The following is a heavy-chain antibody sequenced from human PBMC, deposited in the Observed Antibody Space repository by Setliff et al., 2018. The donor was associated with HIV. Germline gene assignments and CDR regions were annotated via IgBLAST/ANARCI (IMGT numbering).Heavy chain of an antibody. J-gene: IGHJ4*02. CDR2: VNHSGST. D-gene: IGHD5-12*01. CDR3: VLRVFGPIEY. Sequence: SETLSLTCAVYNASFSDYYRGWIRQAPGRGLEWIGEVNHSGSTNYISSLKNRVSMSINLSKNQFSLKLASVTAADTAVYYCVLRVFGPIEYWGQGNQVTVSS. V-gene: IGHV4-34*01. CDR1: NASFSDYY.